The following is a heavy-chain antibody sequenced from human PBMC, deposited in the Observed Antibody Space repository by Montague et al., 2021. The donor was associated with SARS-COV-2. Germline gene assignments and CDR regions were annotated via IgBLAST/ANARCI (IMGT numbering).Heavy chain of an antibody. CDR2: VKRNTDGATT. V-gene: IGHV3-15*01. Sequence: SLRLSCAASGFTFSNAWMNWVRQVPGKGLGWIGRVKRNTDGATTDYAAPVTGRFIVSRDDSKNTLYLQMNSLKIEDTALYYCAVEGVTLPYLTQRPDALNVWGQGTMVTVSS. J-gene: IGHJ3*01. CDR3: AVEGVTLPYLTQRPDALNV. D-gene: IGHD2-15*01. CDR1: GFTFSNAW.